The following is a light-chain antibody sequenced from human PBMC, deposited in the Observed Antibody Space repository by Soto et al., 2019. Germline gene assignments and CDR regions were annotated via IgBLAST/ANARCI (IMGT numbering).Light chain of an antibody. CDR2: DAS. V-gene: IGKV1-39*01. Sequence: DIQMTQSPASLSASVGDRVTITCRASQAINKNLNWYRHKLGKAPELLIYDASDSQAGVPSRFSGSGPGADFTLIISGLQPEDFATYYCQQSYNSPYTFGQGTKLEIK. CDR1: QAINKN. CDR3: QQSYNSPYT. J-gene: IGKJ2*01.